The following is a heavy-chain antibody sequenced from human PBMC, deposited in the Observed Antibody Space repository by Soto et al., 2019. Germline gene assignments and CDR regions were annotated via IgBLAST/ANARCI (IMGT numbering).Heavy chain of an antibody. CDR3: ARHPQKSIAAPDNWFGP. CDR1: GYSFTSYW. D-gene: IGHD6-6*01. CDR2: IYPGDSDT. Sequence: PGESLKISCKGSGYSFTSYWIGWVRQMPGKGLEWMGIIYPGDSDTRYSPSFQGQVTISADKSISTAYLQWSSLKASDTAMYYCARHPQKSIAAPDNWFGPWGEGTLVTVSS. V-gene: IGHV5-51*01. J-gene: IGHJ5*02.